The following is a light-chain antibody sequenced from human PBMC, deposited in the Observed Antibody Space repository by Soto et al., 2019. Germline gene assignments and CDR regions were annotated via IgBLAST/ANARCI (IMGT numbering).Light chain of an antibody. Sequence: DIVMSQSPDSLAVPLGERATINCKSSQSVLYSSNNKNYLAWYQQKPGKPPKLLIYWASTRESGVPERFSGSGSGTDLALTISSLRDEDVAVYYCQQYYSTPRTFGHGTKVDIK. CDR1: QSVLYSSNNKNY. CDR3: QQYYSTPRT. V-gene: IGKV4-1*01. CDR2: WAS. J-gene: IGKJ1*01.